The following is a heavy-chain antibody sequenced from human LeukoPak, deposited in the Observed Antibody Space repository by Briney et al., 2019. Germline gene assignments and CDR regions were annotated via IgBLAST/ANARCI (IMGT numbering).Heavy chain of an antibody. D-gene: IGHD2-2*01. J-gene: IGHJ4*02. CDR1: GDSISSNSNYY. V-gene: IGHV4-61*02. CDR3: ARHHYQLSALDY. Sequence: SETLSLTCTVSGDSISSNSNYYWSWIRQPAGKGLEWIGRTHTSGSTSYNPSLKSRVTISVDTSKNQFSLKRSSVAAADTAVYYCARHHYQLSALDYWGQGTLVTVSS. CDR2: THTSGST.